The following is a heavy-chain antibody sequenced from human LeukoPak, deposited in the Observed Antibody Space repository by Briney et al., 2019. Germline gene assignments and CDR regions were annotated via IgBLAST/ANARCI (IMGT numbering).Heavy chain of an antibody. CDR1: GGSISSGTYY. CDR3: ARTYYDIFGFDP. CDR2: IYYSGST. J-gene: IGHJ5*02. Sequence: SETLSLTCAVSGGSISSGTYYWAWIRQPPGKGLEWIASIYYSGSTYYNPSLKSRVTISLDTSKNQFSLKLSSVTAADTAVYYCARTYYDIFGFDPWGQGTLVIVSS. D-gene: IGHD3-9*01. V-gene: IGHV4-39*07.